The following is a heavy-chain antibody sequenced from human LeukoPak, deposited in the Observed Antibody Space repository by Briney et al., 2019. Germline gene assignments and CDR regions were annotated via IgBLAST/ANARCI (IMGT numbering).Heavy chain of an antibody. D-gene: IGHD2-21*02. CDR3: ARGQTYCGGDCSHYYGMDI. Sequence: PSETLSLTCTVSDGSISSGGYYWSWIRQHPGKGLEWIGYIYYSGSTYYNPSLKSRVTISVDTSKNQFSLKLSSVTAADTAVYYCARGQTYCGGDCSHYYGMDIWGQGTTVTVSS. V-gene: IGHV4-31*03. J-gene: IGHJ6*02. CDR1: DGSISSGGYY. CDR2: IYYSGST.